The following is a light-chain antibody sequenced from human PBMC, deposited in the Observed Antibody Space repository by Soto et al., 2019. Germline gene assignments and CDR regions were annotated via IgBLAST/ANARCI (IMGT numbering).Light chain of an antibody. CDR1: QSISSY. V-gene: IGKV1-39*01. CDR2: AAS. CDR3: QQSYSTPRT. Sequence: DIQMTQSPSSLSASVGDRVTITCRASQSISSYLNWYQQKPGKAPKLLIYAASSLQSGVPSRFSGSGSGTDFTLTISSMQPEDFATHYFQQSYSTPRTFGQGTKVDIK. J-gene: IGKJ1*01.